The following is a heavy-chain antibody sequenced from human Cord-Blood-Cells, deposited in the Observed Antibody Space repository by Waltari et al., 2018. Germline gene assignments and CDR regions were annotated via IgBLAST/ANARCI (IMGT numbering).Heavy chain of an antibody. CDR3: ARRPFWSGYYFDY. D-gene: IGHD3-3*01. CDR2: IYTSGST. Sequence: QVQLQESGPGLVKPSQTLSLPCTVSGGSISSGSYYWSWIRQPAGKGLEWIGYIYTSGSTNYNPSLKSRVTISVDTSKNQFSLKLSSVTAADTAVYYCARRPFWSGYYFDYWGQGTLVTVSS. CDR1: GGSISSGSYY. J-gene: IGHJ4*02. V-gene: IGHV4-61*09.